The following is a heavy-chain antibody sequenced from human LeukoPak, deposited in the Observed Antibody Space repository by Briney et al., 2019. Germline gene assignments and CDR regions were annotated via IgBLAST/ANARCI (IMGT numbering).Heavy chain of an antibody. CDR1: GGSFSGYY. CDR3: ASYGDYYFDY. D-gene: IGHD4-17*01. Sequence: SETLSLTCAVYGGSFSGYYWSWIRQPPGKGLEWIGEINHSGSTNYSPSLKSRVTISVDTSKNQFSLKLSSVTAADTAVYYCASYGDYYFDYWGQGTLVTVSS. V-gene: IGHV4-34*01. J-gene: IGHJ4*02. CDR2: INHSGST.